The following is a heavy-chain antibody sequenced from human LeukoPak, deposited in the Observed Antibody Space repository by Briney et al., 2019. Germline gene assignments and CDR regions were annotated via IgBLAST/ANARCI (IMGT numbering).Heavy chain of an antibody. D-gene: IGHD3-3*01. Sequence: SETLSLTCTVSGGSISSSSYYWGWIRQPPGKGLEWIGSIYYSGSTYYNPSLKSRATISVDTSKSQFSLRLTSVTAADTAVYYCARHVRLLEWLSSYYFDYWGQGTLVTVSS. CDR3: ARHVRLLEWLSSYYFDY. CDR1: GGSISSSSYY. J-gene: IGHJ4*02. V-gene: IGHV4-39*01. CDR2: IYYSGST.